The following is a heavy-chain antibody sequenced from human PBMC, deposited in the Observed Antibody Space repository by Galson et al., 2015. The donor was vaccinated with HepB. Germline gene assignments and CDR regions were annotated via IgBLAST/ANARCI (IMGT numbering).Heavy chain of an antibody. CDR3: ARDQSGHTWTASYGMDV. J-gene: IGHJ6*02. CDR2: INSDGSST. D-gene: IGHD5-18*01. V-gene: IGHV3-74*01. Sequence: SLRLSCAASGFTFSSYWMHWVRQAPGKGLVWVSRINSDGSSTSYADSVKGRFTISRDNAKNTLYLQMNSLRAEDTAVYYCARDQSGHTWTASYGMDVWGQGTTVTVSS. CDR1: GFTFSSYW.